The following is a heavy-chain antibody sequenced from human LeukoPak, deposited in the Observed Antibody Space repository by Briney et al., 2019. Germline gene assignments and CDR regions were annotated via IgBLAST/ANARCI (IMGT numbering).Heavy chain of an antibody. Sequence: GGSLRLSCAASGNYWMHWVRQAPGKGLVWVSHINSDGSWTSYADSVKGRFTISKDNAKNTVYQQMNNLRAEDTAVYYCVSFYETYWGRGTLVTVSS. CDR1: GNYW. CDR3: VSFYETY. CDR2: INSDGSWT. D-gene: IGHD2-2*01. J-gene: IGHJ4*02. V-gene: IGHV3-74*01.